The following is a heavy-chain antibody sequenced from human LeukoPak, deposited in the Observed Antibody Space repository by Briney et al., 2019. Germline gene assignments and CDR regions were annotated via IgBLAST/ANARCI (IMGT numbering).Heavy chain of an antibody. CDR3: ARMSYPRSNYYDSSGTGTRYYFDY. Sequence: ASVKVSCKASGYTFTGYYMHWVRQAPGQGLEWMGWINPTSGGTNYAQKFQGRVTMTRDTSISTAYMELSRLRSDDTAVYYCARMSYPRSNYYDSSGTGTRYYFDYWGQGTLVTVSS. D-gene: IGHD3-22*01. V-gene: IGHV1-2*02. CDR1: GYTFTGYY. J-gene: IGHJ4*02. CDR2: INPTSGGT.